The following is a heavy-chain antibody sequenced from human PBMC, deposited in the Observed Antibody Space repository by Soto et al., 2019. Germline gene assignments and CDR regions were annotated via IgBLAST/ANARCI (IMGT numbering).Heavy chain of an antibody. CDR2: IYYSGST. Sequence: SETLSLTCTVSGGSISSSSYYWGWIRQPPGKGLEWIGSIYYSGSTYYNPSLKSRVTISVDTSKNQFSLKLSSVTAADTAVYYCARPRGIAVAGTPGYNWFDPWGQGTLVTVSS. CDR1: GGSISSSSYY. CDR3: ARPRGIAVAGTPGYNWFDP. V-gene: IGHV4-39*01. J-gene: IGHJ5*02. D-gene: IGHD6-19*01.